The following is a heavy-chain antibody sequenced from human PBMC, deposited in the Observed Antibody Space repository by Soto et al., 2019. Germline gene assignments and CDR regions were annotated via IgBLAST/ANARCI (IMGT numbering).Heavy chain of an antibody. CDR2: ISYDGSNK. V-gene: IGHV3-30*04. CDR3: ARAPGSYWYFDY. D-gene: IGHD1-26*01. CDR1: GFTFSSYA. J-gene: IGHJ4*02. Sequence: GGSLRLSCAASGFTFSSYAMHWVRQAPGKGLEWVAVISYDGSNKYYADSVKGRFTISRDNSKNTLYLQMNSLRAEDTAVYYCARAPGSYWYFDYWGQGTLVTVSS.